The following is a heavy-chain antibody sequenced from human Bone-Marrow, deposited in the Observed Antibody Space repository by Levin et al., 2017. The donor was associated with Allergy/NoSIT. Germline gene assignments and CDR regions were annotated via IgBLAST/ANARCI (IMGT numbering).Heavy chain of an antibody. CDR3: ARNGAWSFEF. J-gene: IGHJ4*02. Sequence: GGSLRLSCASSGFTFSGYWMAWVRQAPGKGLEGVANINGNGGNGYYVDSVKGRFTISRDKARNQLYLQMNSLRVEDTAVYYCARNGAWSFEFWGQGTLVTVSS. V-gene: IGHV3-7*02. CDR1: GFTFSGYW. CDR2: INGNGGNG. D-gene: IGHD2-8*01.